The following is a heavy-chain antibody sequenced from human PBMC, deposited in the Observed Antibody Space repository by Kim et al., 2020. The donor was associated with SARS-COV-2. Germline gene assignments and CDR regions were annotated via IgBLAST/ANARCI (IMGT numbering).Heavy chain of an antibody. V-gene: IGHV1-2*02. D-gene: IGHD6-13*01. CDR3: ARDNSSWHYNWFDP. J-gene: IGHJ5*02. Sequence: YAQKVQGRVTMTRDTSISTAYMELSRLRSDDTAVYYCARDNSSWHYNWFDPWGQGTLVTVSS.